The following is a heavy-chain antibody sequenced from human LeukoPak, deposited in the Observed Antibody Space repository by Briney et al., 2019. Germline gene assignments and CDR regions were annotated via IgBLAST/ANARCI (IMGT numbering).Heavy chain of an antibody. V-gene: IGHV3-23*01. CDR2: ISGSGGST. CDR3: ARKRVPRLLLAYYSDY. J-gene: IGHJ4*02. D-gene: IGHD2-15*01. CDR1: GLTFSSYA. Sequence: GGSLRPSCAASGLTFSSYAMSWVRQAPGKGLEWVSAISGSGGSTYYADSVKGRFTISRDNSKNTLYLQMNSLRAEDTAVYYCARKRVPRLLLAYYSDYWGQGTLVTVSS.